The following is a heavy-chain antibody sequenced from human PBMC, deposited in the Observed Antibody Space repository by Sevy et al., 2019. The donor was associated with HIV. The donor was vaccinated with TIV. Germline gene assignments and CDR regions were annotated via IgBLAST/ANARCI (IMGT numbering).Heavy chain of an antibody. Sequence: GGSLRLSCEASGFSFSSYWMSWVLQAPGKGLEWVANIKEDGSMIYYVDSVKGRFTISRDNAKSSVYLQMTSLRAEDAALYYCVRAIGAAGSYWGQGTLVTVSS. V-gene: IGHV3-7*01. CDR3: VRAIGAAGSY. CDR1: GFSFSSYW. CDR2: IKEDGSMI. J-gene: IGHJ4*02. D-gene: IGHD6-13*01.